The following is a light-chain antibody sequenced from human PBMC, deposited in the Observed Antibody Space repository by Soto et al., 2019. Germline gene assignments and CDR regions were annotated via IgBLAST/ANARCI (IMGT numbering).Light chain of an antibody. Sequence: EIVMTQSPATLSVSPGERSNLSCRASQSVSSYLAWYQQKPGQAPXXLXXDASNRATGIPARFSGSGSGTDFTLTIGSLEPEDFAVYYCQQCTNWPPEVTFGGGTKVDIK. CDR3: QQCTNWPPEVT. CDR1: QSVSSY. J-gene: IGKJ4*01. V-gene: IGKV3-11*01. CDR2: DAS.